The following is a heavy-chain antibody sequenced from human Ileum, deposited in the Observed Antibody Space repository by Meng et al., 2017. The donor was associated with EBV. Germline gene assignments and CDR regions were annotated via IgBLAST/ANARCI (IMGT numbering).Heavy chain of an antibody. Sequence: QIARKESGPTLAKPTQTLTLTCTFSGFSLRTSRLGVGWIRQPPGKALEWLALIYWDDDKRYSPSLKSRLTITKDTSKNQVVLTMTNMDPVDTATYYCAHSDPLEMATCFDYWGQGTLVTVSS. D-gene: IGHD5-24*01. CDR2: IYWDDDK. CDR3: AHSDPLEMATCFDY. V-gene: IGHV2-5*02. CDR1: GFSLRTSRLG. J-gene: IGHJ4*02.